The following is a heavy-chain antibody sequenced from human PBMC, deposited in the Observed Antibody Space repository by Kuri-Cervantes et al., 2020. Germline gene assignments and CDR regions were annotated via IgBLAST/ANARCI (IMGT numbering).Heavy chain of an antibody. Sequence: KVTCCASGYSFTDYWIGSVRQMPGKGLEWMGIIYPGDSDTRYSPSFQGQVTISVDKSITTAYLQWSSLNATDTAMYYCARRDYDGARVDVWGKGTTVTVSS. CDR1: GYSFTDYW. CDR3: ARRDYDGARVDV. CDR2: IYPGDSDT. J-gene: IGHJ6*04. V-gene: IGHV5-51*01. D-gene: IGHD3-3*01.